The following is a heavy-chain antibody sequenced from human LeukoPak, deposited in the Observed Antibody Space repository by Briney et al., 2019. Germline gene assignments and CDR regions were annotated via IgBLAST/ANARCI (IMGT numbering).Heavy chain of an antibody. D-gene: IGHD6-13*01. J-gene: IGHJ6*02. Sequence: GGSLRLSCAASGFSFSSYAMSWVREAPGKGLEWVSAISGSGGTTNYADSVKGRFTISRDNSKETLYLQMDSLRAEDTAVYYCAKVGSSMSFYYYYGMDVWGQGTTVTVSS. V-gene: IGHV3-23*01. CDR3: AKVGSSMSFYYYYGMDV. CDR1: GFSFSSYA. CDR2: ISGSGGTT.